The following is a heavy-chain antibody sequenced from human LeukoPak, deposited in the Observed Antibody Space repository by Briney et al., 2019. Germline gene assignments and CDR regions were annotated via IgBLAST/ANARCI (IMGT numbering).Heavy chain of an antibody. CDR2: IYYSGST. CDR3: ARAGIAVAGMVYYYYYMDV. Sequence: SETLSLTCTVSGGSISSSSYYWGWIRQPPGKGLEWIGSIYYSGSTYYNPSLKSRVTISVDTSKNQFSLKLSSVTAADTAVYYCARAGIAVAGMVYYYYYMDVWGKGTTVTVSS. V-gene: IGHV4-39*07. J-gene: IGHJ6*03. CDR1: GGSISSSSYY. D-gene: IGHD6-19*01.